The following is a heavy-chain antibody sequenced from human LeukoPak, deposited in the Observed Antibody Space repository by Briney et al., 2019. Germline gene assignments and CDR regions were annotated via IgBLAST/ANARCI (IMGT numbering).Heavy chain of an antibody. CDR1: GFTFGDTW. CDR3: ATSYDMGWLIGY. D-gene: IGHD3/OR15-3a*01. J-gene: IGHJ4*02. CDR2: IKQDGSEK. Sequence: GGSLRLSCAASGFTFGDTWMNWVRQVPGQGLEWVANIKQDGSEKFYVASVKGRFTISRDNGKSSLYLQMNSLRAEATALYYCATSYDMGWLIGYWGQGTLVTVSS. V-gene: IGHV3-7*03.